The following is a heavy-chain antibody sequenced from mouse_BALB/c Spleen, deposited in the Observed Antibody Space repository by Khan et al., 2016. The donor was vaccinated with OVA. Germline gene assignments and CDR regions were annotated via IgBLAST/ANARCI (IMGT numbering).Heavy chain of an antibody. CDR3: ARRGLRWDFDY. CDR1: GYTFINYW. D-gene: IGHD1-1*01. CDR2: INPSTGYT. V-gene: IGHV1-7*01. Sequence: QVRLQQSGAELAKPGASVKMSCKASGYTFINYWILWVKQRPGQGLEWIGYINPSTGYTEYNQNFKDKATLTADKSSSTAYMQLSSLTSEDSAVYYCARRGLRWDFDYWGQVTTLTVSS. J-gene: IGHJ2*01.